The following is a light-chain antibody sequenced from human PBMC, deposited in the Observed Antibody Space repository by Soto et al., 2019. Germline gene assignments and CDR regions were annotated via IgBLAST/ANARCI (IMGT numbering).Light chain of an antibody. CDR1: SSNIGAPYD. J-gene: IGLJ2*01. CDR2: GDN. Sequence: QPVLTQPPSVSGAPGQRVTISCTGSSSNIGAPYDVHWYQQLPGTAPKLLIYGDNNRPSGVPDRFSGSKSGTSASLAITGLQAEDEADYYCQSYDSRLSGSVIFGGGTKVTVL. V-gene: IGLV1-40*01. CDR3: QSYDSRLSGSVI.